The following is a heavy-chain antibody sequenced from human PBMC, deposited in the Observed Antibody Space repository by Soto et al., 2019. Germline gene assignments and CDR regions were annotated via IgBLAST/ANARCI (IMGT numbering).Heavy chain of an antibody. J-gene: IGHJ5*02. CDR2: IYSGGST. CDR3: AMEGGRIAAAAIWFDP. Sequence: EVPLVESGGGLVQPGGSLRLSCAASGFTVSSNYMSWVRQAPGKGLEWVSVIYSGGSTYYADSVKGRFTISRDNSKNTLYLQMNSLRAEDTAVYYCAMEGGRIAAAAIWFDPWGQGTLVTVSS. D-gene: IGHD6-13*01. CDR1: GFTVSSNY. V-gene: IGHV3-66*01.